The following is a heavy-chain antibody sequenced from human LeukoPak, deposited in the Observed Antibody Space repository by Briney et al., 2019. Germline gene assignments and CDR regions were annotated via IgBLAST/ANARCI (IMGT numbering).Heavy chain of an antibody. CDR3: AREWGPAAMAHTLN. J-gene: IGHJ4*02. D-gene: IGHD2-2*01. CDR1: GFTFSSYT. CDR2: ISSSGSYM. V-gene: IGHV3-21*01. Sequence: GGSLRLSCVASGFTFSSYTMNWVRQAPGRGLEWVSSISSSGSYMFYADSVKGRFTISRDNAKNPLYLQMNSLRAEDTAVYYCAREWGPAAMAHTLNWGQGTLVTVSS.